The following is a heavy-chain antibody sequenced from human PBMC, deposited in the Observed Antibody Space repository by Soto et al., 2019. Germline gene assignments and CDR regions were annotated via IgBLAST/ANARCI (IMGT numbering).Heavy chain of an antibody. Sequence: EVQLVESGGGLVQPGGSLRLSCAASGLIFSDYHMDWVRQAPGKGLEWVGRIRRKANSYTTEYAASVKGRFTISRDDSKNSLYLQMNSLKTEDTAVYYCAMLGGWSGRSKDIDVWGQGTTVTVSS. CDR3: AMLGGWSGRSKDIDV. D-gene: IGHD6-19*01. V-gene: IGHV3-72*01. CDR1: GLIFSDYH. J-gene: IGHJ6*02. CDR2: IRRKANSYTT.